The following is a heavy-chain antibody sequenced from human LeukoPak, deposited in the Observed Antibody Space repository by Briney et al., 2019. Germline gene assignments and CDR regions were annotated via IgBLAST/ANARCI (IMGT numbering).Heavy chain of an antibody. CDR3: ARSVGSYYGDL. Sequence: GGSLRLSCAASGFALSSYNMNWVRQAPGKGLEWVSSILSSGNYIYYADSVKGRFTISRDNAKNSLYLQMNSLRVEDTAVYYCARSVGSYYGDLWGRGTLVTVSS. V-gene: IGHV3-21*01. J-gene: IGHJ4*02. D-gene: IGHD3-22*01. CDR1: GFALSSYN. CDR2: ILSSGNYI.